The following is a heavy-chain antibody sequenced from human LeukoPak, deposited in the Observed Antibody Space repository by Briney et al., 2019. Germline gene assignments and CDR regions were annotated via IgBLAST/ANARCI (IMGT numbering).Heavy chain of an antibody. J-gene: IGHJ3*02. CDR1: GFTFSSYS. D-gene: IGHD3-10*01. CDR3: AKVVSPDYYGSGSSDAFDI. V-gene: IGHV3-21*04. Sequence: GGSLRLSCAASGFTFSSYSMNWVRQAPGKGLEWVSSISSSSSYIYYADSVKGRFTISRDNSKNTLYLQMNSLRAEDTAVYYCAKVVSPDYYGSGSSDAFDIWGQGTMVTVSS. CDR2: ISSSSSYI.